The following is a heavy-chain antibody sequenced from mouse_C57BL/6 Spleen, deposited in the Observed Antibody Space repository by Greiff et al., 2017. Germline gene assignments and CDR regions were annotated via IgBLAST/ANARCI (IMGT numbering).Heavy chain of an antibody. V-gene: IGHV3-6*01. J-gene: IGHJ2*01. CDR1: GYSITSGYY. CDR2: LSYDGSN. Sequence: EVQRVESGPGLVKPSQSLSLTCSVTGYSITSGYYWNWIRQFPGNNLEWLGYLSYDGSNNYNPSLQNRIPITRDTSKNQSFLKLNSVTTEDTATYYCAKKKGRQGSNYVFDYWGQGTTLTVSS. D-gene: IGHD2-5*01. CDR3: AKKKGRQGSNYVFDY.